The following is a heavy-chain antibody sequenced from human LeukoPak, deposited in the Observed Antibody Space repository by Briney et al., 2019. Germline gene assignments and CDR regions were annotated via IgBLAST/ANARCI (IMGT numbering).Heavy chain of an antibody. V-gene: IGHV3-23*01. CDR1: GFTFSSYG. Sequence: GGTLRLSCAASGFTFSSYGMSWVRQAPGKGLEWVSAISGSGGSTYYADSVKGRFTISRDNSKNTLYLQMNSLRAEDTAVYYCAKREENFDWLLLYFDYWGQGTLVTVSS. J-gene: IGHJ4*02. CDR3: AKREENFDWLLLYFDY. D-gene: IGHD3-9*01. CDR2: ISGSGGST.